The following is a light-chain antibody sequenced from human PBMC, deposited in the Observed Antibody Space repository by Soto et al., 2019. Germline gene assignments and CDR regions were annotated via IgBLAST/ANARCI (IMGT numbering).Light chain of an antibody. J-gene: IGKJ4*01. CDR3: QQYDNLPLT. CDR1: QDIATY. V-gene: IGKV1-33*01. CDR2: DAS. Sequence: DIQMTQSPSSLSASVGNRVTITCQASQDIATYLNWYQQKPGKAPKLLIYDASNLETGVPSRFSGSGSGTDFTFTISSLQPEDIATYYCQQYDNLPLTFGGGTKLDIK.